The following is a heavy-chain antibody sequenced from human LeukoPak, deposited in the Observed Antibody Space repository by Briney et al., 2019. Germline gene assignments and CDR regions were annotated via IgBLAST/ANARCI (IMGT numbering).Heavy chain of an antibody. CDR1: AFIFSGHW. CDR3: ARDLKSRDVYNEGAFDI. J-gene: IGHJ3*02. Sequence: GGSPRLSCEGSAFIFSGHWMNWVRQTPGKGLEWVASIKEDGSERQYVDSVKGRFSISRDNTKGSLFLQLNSLRAEDTAVYYCARDLKSRDVYNEGAFDIWGQGTMVTVSS. CDR2: IKEDGSER. V-gene: IGHV3-7*03. D-gene: IGHD5-24*01.